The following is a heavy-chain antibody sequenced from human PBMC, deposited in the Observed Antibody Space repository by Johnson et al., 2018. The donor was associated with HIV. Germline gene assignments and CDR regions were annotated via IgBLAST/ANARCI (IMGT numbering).Heavy chain of an antibody. CDR2: IRCNGGSI. CDR1: GFTFDDYA. Sequence: VQLLESGGGSVPPGRSLRLSCAASGFTFDDYAMHWVRQAPGKGLEWVSGIRCNGGSICYADSVKGRFTISRDNAKNSLFLQMNSLSTEDTALYYYAKDMRGVDYGDYDEDAFDIWGQGTMVTVSS. CDR3: AKDMRGVDYGDYDEDAFDI. D-gene: IGHD4-17*01. J-gene: IGHJ3*02. V-gene: IGHV3-9*01.